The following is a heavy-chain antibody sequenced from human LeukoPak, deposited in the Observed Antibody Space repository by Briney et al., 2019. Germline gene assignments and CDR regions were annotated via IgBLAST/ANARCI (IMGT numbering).Heavy chain of an antibody. CDR1: GFTFNNYG. D-gene: IGHD5-18*01. CDR2: IRSDGINK. Sequence: GGSLRLSCAASGFTFNNYGFHWVRQAPGKGLEWVAFIRSDGINKNFADSVKGRFTVSRDNSKNTVYLQMNSLRTEDTAVYFCARREYSYGSYFLDYWGQGTLVTVSS. CDR3: ARREYSYGSYFLDY. V-gene: IGHV3-30*02. J-gene: IGHJ4*02.